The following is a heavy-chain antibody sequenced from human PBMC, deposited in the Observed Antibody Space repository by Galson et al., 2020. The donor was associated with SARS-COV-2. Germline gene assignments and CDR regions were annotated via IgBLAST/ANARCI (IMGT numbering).Heavy chain of an antibody. V-gene: IGHV3-23*01. J-gene: IGHJ5*02. D-gene: IGHD3-22*01. CDR3: AKGPHGWLPDTNWFDP. Sequence: GGSLRLSCAASGFTFSSYAMSWVRQAPGKGLEWVSAISGSGGSTYYADSVKGRFTISRDNSKNTLYLQMNSLRAEDTAVYYCAKGPHGWLPDTNWFDPWGQGTLVTVSS. CDR2: ISGSGGST. CDR1: GFTFSSYA.